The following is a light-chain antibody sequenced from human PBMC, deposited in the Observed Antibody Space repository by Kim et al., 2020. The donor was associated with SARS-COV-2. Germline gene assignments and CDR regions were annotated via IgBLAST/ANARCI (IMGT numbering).Light chain of an antibody. Sequence: ASVGDRVTITCRASQSVYNVMDWYQYKPGKAPKLLMYDASTLESGIPSRFSGSGYGTEFILTINSLHPDDIATYYCQQYNAYPHTFGQGTKVDIK. CDR1: QSVYNV. V-gene: IGKV1-5*01. CDR3: QQYNAYPHT. J-gene: IGKJ2*01. CDR2: DAS.